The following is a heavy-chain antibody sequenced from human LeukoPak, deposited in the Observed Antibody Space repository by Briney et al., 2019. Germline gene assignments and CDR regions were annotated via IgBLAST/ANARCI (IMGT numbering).Heavy chain of an antibody. V-gene: IGHV3-7*01. CDR2: IKQDGSEK. CDR3: ARRGYHTAINLNYFDY. CDR1: GFTFSSYW. J-gene: IGHJ4*02. D-gene: IGHD5-18*01. Sequence: GGSLRLSCAASGFTFSSYWMSWVCQAPGKGLEWVANIKQDGSEKYYVDSVKGRFTISRDNAKNSLYLQMNSLRAEDTAVYYCARRGYHTAINLNYFDYWGQGTLVTVSS.